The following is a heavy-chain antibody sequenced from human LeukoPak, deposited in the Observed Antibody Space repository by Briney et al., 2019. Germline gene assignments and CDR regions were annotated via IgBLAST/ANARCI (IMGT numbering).Heavy chain of an antibody. D-gene: IGHD3-22*01. CDR3: AKKGYYDGSGYYMYYFDH. CDR1: GFTFSIYA. Sequence: GGSLRLSCAASGFTFSIYAMSWVRQAPGKGLEWVSAISGSGGTAYYADSVKGRFTISRDNPKNTLYLQMNSLRAEDTAVYYCAKKGYYDGSGYYMYYFDHWGQGTLVTVSS. CDR2: ISGSGGTA. J-gene: IGHJ4*02. V-gene: IGHV3-23*01.